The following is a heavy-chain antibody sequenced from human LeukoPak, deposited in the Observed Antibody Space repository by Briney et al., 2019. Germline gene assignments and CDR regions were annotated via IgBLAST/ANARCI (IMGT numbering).Heavy chain of an antibody. D-gene: IGHD2-2*02. J-gene: IGHJ4*02. CDR2: ISSSGSTI. Sequence: PGGSLRLSCAASGFTFSSYAMSWVRQAPGKGLEWVSYISSSGSTIYYADSVKGRFTISRDNAKNSLYLQMNSLRAEDTAVYYCAKVNRYCSSTSCYNYFDYWGQGTLVTVSS. CDR1: GFTFSSYA. CDR3: AKVNRYCSSTSCYNYFDY. V-gene: IGHV3-48*04.